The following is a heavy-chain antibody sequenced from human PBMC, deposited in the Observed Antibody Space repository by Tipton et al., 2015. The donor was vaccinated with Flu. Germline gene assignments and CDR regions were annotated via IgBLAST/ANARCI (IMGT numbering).Heavy chain of an antibody. J-gene: IGHJ6*02. CDR2: INHSGST. CDR3: ARGYSYGYNGMDV. V-gene: IGHV4-34*01. Sequence: TLSLTCAVYGGSFSGYYWSWIRQPPGKGLEWIGEINHSGSTNYNPSLKSRVTISVDTSKNQFSLKLSSVTAADTAVYYCARGYSYGYNGMDVWGQGATVTVSS. D-gene: IGHD5-18*01. CDR1: GGSFSGYY.